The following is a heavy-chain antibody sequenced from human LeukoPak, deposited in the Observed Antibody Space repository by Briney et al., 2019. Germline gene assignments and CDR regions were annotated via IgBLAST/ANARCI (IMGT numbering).Heavy chain of an antibody. CDR1: GGTFSFYA. CDR2: IIPVLDIV. Sequence: GSSVKVSCNASGGTFSFYAMNWVRQAPGQGLEWVGRIIPVLDIVSYAQRFQGRVSITADKSTNTADMELSSLTSEDTAVYFCASDGHCREDACSRVWYFDPWGQGTRVTVSS. J-gene: IGHJ4*02. D-gene: IGHD5-24*01. V-gene: IGHV1-69*04. CDR3: ASDGHCREDACSRVWYFDP.